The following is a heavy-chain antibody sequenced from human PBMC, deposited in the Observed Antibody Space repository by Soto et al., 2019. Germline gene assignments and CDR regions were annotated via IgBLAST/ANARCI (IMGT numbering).Heavy chain of an antibody. CDR3: ANRDSGGYYRYAMDI. CDR2: VNPNTGDT. V-gene: IGHV1-2*02. CDR1: GYSFTDHY. D-gene: IGHD3-22*01. J-gene: IGHJ6*02. Sequence: ASVKVSCKASGYSFTDHYIHWVRQAPGQGLEWMGWVNPNTGDTNYAQRFHGRVTMTMDTAITTAYMELSSLTSDDTALFYCANRDSGGYYRYAMDIWGQGTTVTVSS.